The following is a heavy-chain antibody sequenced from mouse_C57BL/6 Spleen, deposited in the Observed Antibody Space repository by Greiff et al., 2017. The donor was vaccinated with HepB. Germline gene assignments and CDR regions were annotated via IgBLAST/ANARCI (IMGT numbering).Heavy chain of an antibody. D-gene: IGHD2-2*01. CDR1: GYTFTSYW. J-gene: IGHJ1*03. Sequence: VQLQQSGAELVKPGASVKLSCKASGYTFTSYWMQWVKQRPGQGLEWIGEIDPSDSYTNYNQKFKGKATVTVDTSSSTAYLQLSSLTSEDSAVYYCARWLPNWYVDFWGTGTTVTVSS. CDR3: ARWLPNWYVDF. CDR2: IDPSDSYT. V-gene: IGHV1-50*01.